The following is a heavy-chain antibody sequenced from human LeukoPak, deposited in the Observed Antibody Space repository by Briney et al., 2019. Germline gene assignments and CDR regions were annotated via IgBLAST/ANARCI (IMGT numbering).Heavy chain of an antibody. D-gene: IGHD2-8*01. J-gene: IGHJ4*02. CDR1: GFTFSSYS. CDR3: VRDPDALDY. V-gene: IGHV3-48*01. Sequence: GGSLRLSCAASGFTFSSYSMNWVRQAPGKGLEWVSYIRSSGSPIHYADSVKGRFTISRDNAENSLYLQMNDLRVEDTAIYYCVRDPDALDYWGQGTLVTVSS. CDR2: IRSSGSPI.